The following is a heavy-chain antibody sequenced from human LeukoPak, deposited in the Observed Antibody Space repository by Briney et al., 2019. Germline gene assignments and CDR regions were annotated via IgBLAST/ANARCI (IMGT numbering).Heavy chain of an antibody. D-gene: IGHD6-6*01. CDR2: IKEDGSEK. J-gene: IGHJ4*02. Sequence: GGSLRLSCADSGSTFSNFWMTWVRKAPGKGLEWVANIKEDGSEKYYVDPVKGRFTISRDNAKNSLYLQMKSLRADDTAVYYCARSGAARYLDSWGQGTLVTVSS. CDR1: GSTFSNFW. V-gene: IGHV3-7*01. CDR3: ARSGAARYLDS.